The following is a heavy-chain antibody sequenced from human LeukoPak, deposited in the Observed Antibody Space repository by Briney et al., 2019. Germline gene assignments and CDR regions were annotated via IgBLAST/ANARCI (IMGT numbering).Heavy chain of an antibody. J-gene: IGHJ4*02. CDR2: IGTAGDT. Sequence: RGGSLRLSCAASGFTLSNYDMHWVRQATGKGLEWVSAIGTAGDTYYPGSVKGRFTISRENAKNSLYLQMNSLRAGDTAVYYCARDRGRYYFDYWGQGTLVTVSS. CDR1: GFTLSNYD. V-gene: IGHV3-13*01. CDR3: ARDRGRYYFDY.